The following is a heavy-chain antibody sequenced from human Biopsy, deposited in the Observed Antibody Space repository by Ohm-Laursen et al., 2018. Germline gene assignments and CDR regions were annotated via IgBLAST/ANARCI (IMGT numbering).Heavy chain of an antibody. Sequence: SLRLSCAASGFIFSEYYMSWIRQAPGKGLEWLSYISSSGGTTDYADSVKGRFTISRDNAKNSLYLQMNSLRAGDTALYYCAKARVAIRYFDIWGRGTLVTVSS. J-gene: IGHJ2*01. D-gene: IGHD2-15*01. V-gene: IGHV3-11*01. CDR1: GFIFSEYY. CDR3: AKARVAIRYFDI. CDR2: ISSSGGTT.